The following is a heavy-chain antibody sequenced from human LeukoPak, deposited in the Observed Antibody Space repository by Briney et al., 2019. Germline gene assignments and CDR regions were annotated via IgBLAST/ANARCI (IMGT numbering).Heavy chain of an antibody. V-gene: IGHV1-18*01. D-gene: IGHD2-2*01. Sequence: GDSVKVSCKASGYTFTRFGISWVRQAPGQGLEWMGWISGYNDNPHYAQSFQSRVTMTTDTSSSTAYMELRSLGSDDTAVYYCARVGRDCRDTRCTWSDWLDPWGQGTLVTVSS. CDR3: ARVGRDCRDTRCTWSDWLDP. CDR2: ISGYNDNP. CDR1: GYTFTRFG. J-gene: IGHJ5*02.